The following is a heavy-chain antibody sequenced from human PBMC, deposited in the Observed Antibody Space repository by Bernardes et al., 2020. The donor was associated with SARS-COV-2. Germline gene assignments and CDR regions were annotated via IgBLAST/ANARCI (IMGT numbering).Heavy chain of an antibody. Sequence: GGSLRLSCAASGFTYSAYSMSWVRQAPGKGLELVSIIRGTGATAHYADSVKGRFTVSRDNSNNILYLEMNSLRTEDTATYYCAKSLAGYCYGSTCYWRPLDYWGQGTLVTVSS. CDR1: GFTYSAYS. D-gene: IGHD2-15*01. J-gene: IGHJ4*02. CDR2: IRGTGATA. V-gene: IGHV3-23*01. CDR3: AKSLAGYCYGSTCYWRPLDY.